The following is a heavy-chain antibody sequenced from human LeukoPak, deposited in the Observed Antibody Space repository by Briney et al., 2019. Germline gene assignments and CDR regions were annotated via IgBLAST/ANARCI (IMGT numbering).Heavy chain of an antibody. CDR3: ARTSEKYYVDY. J-gene: IGHJ4*02. CDR1: GGSISSSNW. V-gene: IGHV4-4*02. CDR2: IYHSGST. Sequence: SETLSLTCAVSGGSISSSNWWSRVRPPAGKGLEWIEEIYHSGSTNYNPSLKSRVTISVDKSKDQFSLKLSSVPAADPGVYSCARTSEKYYVDYWRQGALVSVSS.